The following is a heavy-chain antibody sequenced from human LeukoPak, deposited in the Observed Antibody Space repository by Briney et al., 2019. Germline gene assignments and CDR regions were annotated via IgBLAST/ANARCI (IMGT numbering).Heavy chain of an antibody. J-gene: IGHJ4*02. CDR1: GFSFSDYW. CDR3: VRDYQHY. D-gene: IGHD3-16*02. Sequence: GGSLRLSCVASGFSFSDYWMMWVRQAPGKGPEWVSSIKGDGSVRLYLDSVEGRFAISRDNAKNSLYLQMNSLRDEDTAVYYCVRDYQHYWGQGFLVTVFS. V-gene: IGHV3-7*03. CDR2: IKGDGSVR.